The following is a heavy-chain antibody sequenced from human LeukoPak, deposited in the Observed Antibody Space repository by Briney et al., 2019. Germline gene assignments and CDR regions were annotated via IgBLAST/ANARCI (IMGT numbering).Heavy chain of an antibody. D-gene: IGHD4-11*01. J-gene: IGHJ4*02. Sequence: ASVKVSCKASGYIFTKYEINWVRQATGQGLEWMGWMNPNSGNTGYAQKFQGRVAMTRNTSISTAYMELSSLRYEDTAVYYCAADYTDYSLDYWGQGTLVTVSS. CDR3: AADYTDYSLDY. CDR2: MNPNSGNT. V-gene: IGHV1-8*01. CDR1: GYIFTKYE.